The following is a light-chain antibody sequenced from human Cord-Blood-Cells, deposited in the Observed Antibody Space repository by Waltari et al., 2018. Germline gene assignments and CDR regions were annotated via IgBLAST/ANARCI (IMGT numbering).Light chain of an antibody. Sequence: DIVLTHSPATLSLSPGARATLSFSASQSVSSYLAWYQQKPGQAPRLLIYDASTRATGIPARFSGSGSGTDFTLTISSLEPEDFAVYYCQQRSNWPLFGGGTKVEIK. J-gene: IGKJ4*01. CDR1: QSVSSY. CDR2: DAS. CDR3: QQRSNWPL. V-gene: IGKV3-11*01.